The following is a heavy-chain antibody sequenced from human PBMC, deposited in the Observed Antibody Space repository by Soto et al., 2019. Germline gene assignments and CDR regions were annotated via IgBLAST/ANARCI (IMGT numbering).Heavy chain of an antibody. Sequence: SETLSLTCTVSGGSISSSSYYWGWIRQPPGKGLEWIGSIYYSGSTYYNPSLKSRVTISVDTSKNQFSLKLSSVTAADTAVYYCARRARCTNGVCYYYYYGMDVWGQGTTVTVSS. CDR2: IYYSGST. V-gene: IGHV4-39*01. J-gene: IGHJ6*02. CDR1: GGSISSSSYY. D-gene: IGHD2-8*01. CDR3: ARRARCTNGVCYYYYYGMDV.